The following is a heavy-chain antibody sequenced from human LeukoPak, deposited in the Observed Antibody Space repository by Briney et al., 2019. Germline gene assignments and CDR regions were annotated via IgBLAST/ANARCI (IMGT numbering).Heavy chain of an antibody. Sequence: SETLSLTCAVYGGSFSGYYWSWIRQPPGKGLEWIGENNHSGSTNYNPSLKSRVTISVDTSKNQFSLKLSSVTAADTAVYYCASVQNYYGSGSYFGFGNWFDPWGQGTLVTVSS. CDR1: GGSFSGYY. CDR2: NNHSGST. CDR3: ASVQNYYGSGSYFGFGNWFDP. J-gene: IGHJ5*02. D-gene: IGHD3-10*01. V-gene: IGHV4-34*01.